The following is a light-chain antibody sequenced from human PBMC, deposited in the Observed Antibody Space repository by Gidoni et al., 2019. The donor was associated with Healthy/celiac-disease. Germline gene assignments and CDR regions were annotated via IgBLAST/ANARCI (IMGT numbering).Light chain of an antibody. CDR3: QQLHSYPHGGLT. Sequence: DIQLTPTPSFLSASAGDRVTITYRASQSISSYFSSYQQQPGKAPKFLIYVASTFQSGGPSMFRGSGSGTEFTLTIRSLKPEDFATYYCQQLHSYPHGGLTFGGGTKVEIK. V-gene: IGKV1-9*01. CDR1: QSISSY. CDR2: VAS. J-gene: IGKJ4*01.